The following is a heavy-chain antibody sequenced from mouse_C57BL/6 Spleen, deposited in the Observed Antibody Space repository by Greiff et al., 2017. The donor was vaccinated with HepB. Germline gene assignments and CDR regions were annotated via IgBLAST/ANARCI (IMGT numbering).Heavy chain of an antibody. V-gene: IGHV1-54*01. J-gene: IGHJ4*01. D-gene: IGHD3-2*02. CDR2: INPGSGGT. CDR1: GYAFTNYL. CDR3: SREGDSSGYDYAMDY. Sequence: QVQLQQSGAELVRPGTSVKVSCKASGYAFTNYLIEWVKQRPGQGLEWIGVINPGSGGTNYNEKFKGKATLTADKSSSTAYMQLSSLTSEDSAVYFCSREGDSSGYDYAMDYWGQGTSVTVSS.